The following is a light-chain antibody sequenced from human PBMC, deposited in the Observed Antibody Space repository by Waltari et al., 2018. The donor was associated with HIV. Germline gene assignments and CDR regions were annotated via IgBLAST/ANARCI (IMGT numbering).Light chain of an antibody. CDR2: GAF. CDR1: RDISTS. J-gene: IGKJ4*01. CDR3: QQGESFPHI. V-gene: IGKV1-12*01. Sequence: DIQLAQSPFNVSAFVGGTVTLTCRASRDISTSLAWYQVKPGRAPNLLIFGAFQLETGVPSRFGGAGSGTEFTLTITSLQPEDFATYYCQQGESFPHIFGGGTRVDMK.